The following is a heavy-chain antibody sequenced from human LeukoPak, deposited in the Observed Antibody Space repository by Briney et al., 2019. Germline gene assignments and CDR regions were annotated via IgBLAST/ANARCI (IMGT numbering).Heavy chain of an antibody. V-gene: IGHV1-69*05. D-gene: IGHD2-8*01. CDR3: AGLEMVYAVKNWFDP. CDR2: IIPIFGTA. CDR1: GYTFTSYA. J-gene: IGHJ5*02. Sequence: VASVKVSCKASGYTFTSYAISWVRQAPGQGLEWMGGIIPIFGTANYAQKFQGRVTITTDESTSTAYMELSSLRSEDTAVYYCAGLEMVYAVKNWFDPWGQGTLVTVSS.